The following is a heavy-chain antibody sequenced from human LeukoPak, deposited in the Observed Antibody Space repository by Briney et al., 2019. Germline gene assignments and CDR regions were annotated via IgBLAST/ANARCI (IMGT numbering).Heavy chain of an antibody. V-gene: IGHV3-48*01. CDR1: GFTFSSYA. CDR2: ITRSSTTI. Sequence: GGSLRLSCAASGFTFSSYAMNWVRQAPGKGLEWVSYITRSSTTIYYADSVKGRFTISRDNAKNSLYLQMNSLRAEDTAVYYCARDFGPALFDYWGQGTLVTVSS. CDR3: ARDFGPALFDY. J-gene: IGHJ4*02. D-gene: IGHD3-10*01.